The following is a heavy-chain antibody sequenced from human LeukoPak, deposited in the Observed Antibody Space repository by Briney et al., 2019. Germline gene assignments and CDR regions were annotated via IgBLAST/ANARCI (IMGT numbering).Heavy chain of an antibody. CDR3: ARANYGMDV. CDR1: GFTFSSYA. V-gene: IGHV3-30-3*01. J-gene: IGHJ6*02. Sequence: GGSPRLSCAASGFTFSSYAMHWVRQAPGKGLEWVAVISYDGSNKYYADSVKGRFTISRDNSKNTLYLQMNSLRAEDTAVYYCARANYGMDVWGQGTTVTVSS. CDR2: ISYDGSNK.